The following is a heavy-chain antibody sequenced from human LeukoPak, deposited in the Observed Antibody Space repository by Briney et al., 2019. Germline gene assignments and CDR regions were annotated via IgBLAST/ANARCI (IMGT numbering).Heavy chain of an antibody. CDR2: IYSGGST. CDR3: ARSMAGQFPFYYYYGMDV. Sequence: GSLRLSCAASGFTVSSNYMSWVRQAPGKGLEWVSVIYSGGSTYYADSVKGRFTISRDNSKSTLYLQMNSLRAEDTAVYYCARSMAGQFPFYYYYGMDVWGQGTTVTVSS. V-gene: IGHV3-53*01. J-gene: IGHJ6*02. D-gene: IGHD6-19*01. CDR1: GFTVSSNY.